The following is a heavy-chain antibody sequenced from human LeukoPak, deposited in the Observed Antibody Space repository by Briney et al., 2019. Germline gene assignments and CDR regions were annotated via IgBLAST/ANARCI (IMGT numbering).Heavy chain of an antibody. CDR3: ASCTYYYDSSGYYLSYYYYYVDV. CDR1: GGTFSSYA. V-gene: IGHV1-69*05. Sequence: SVKVSCKASGGTFSSYAISWVRQAPGQGLEWMGGIIPIFGTANYAQKFQGRVTITTDESTSTAYMELSSLRSEDTAVYYCASCTYYYDSSGYYLSYYYYYVDVWGKGTTVTVSS. J-gene: IGHJ6*03. CDR2: IIPIFGTA. D-gene: IGHD3-22*01.